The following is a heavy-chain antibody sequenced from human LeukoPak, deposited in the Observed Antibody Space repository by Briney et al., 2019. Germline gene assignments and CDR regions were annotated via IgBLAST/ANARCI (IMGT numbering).Heavy chain of an antibody. D-gene: IGHD6-13*01. CDR2: IDYSGST. V-gene: IGHV4-39*01. Sequence: SETLSLTCTVSGGSISSSSYSCGWIRQPPGKRLEWIGSIDYSGSTHYRPSLKCPVTISVDTSKSRCSLKLSSVTAADTAVYYCARQTAAFDYWGQGTLVTVSS. J-gene: IGHJ4*02. CDR3: ARQTAAFDY. CDR1: GGSISSSSYS.